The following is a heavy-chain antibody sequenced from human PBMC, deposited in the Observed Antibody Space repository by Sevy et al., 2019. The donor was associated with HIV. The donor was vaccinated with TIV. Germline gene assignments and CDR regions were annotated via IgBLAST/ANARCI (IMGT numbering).Heavy chain of an antibody. D-gene: IGHD3-10*01. Sequence: GGSLRLSCAASRFTFSTYDMNWVRQAPGKGVEWISYISSSSSNIYYADSVKGRFTISRDNAKNSLFVQMHSLRAEDTAVYYCAREGRYTDQGMDVWGQGTTVTVSS. CDR3: AREGRYTDQGMDV. CDR1: RFTFSTYD. CDR2: ISSSSSNI. J-gene: IGHJ6*02. V-gene: IGHV3-48*01.